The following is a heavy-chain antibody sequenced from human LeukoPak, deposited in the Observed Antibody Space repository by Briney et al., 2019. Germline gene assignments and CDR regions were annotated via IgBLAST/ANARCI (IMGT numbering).Heavy chain of an antibody. Sequence: SETLSLTCTVSGGSISSSIYYWGWIRQPPGKGLEWIGSIYYSGSTYYNPSLKSRVTISVDTSKNQFSLKLSSVTAADTAVYYCARDEVAGTQDYWGQGTLVTVSS. CDR3: ARDEVAGTQDY. D-gene: IGHD6-19*01. CDR2: IYYSGST. J-gene: IGHJ4*02. CDR1: GGSISSSIYY. V-gene: IGHV4-39*07.